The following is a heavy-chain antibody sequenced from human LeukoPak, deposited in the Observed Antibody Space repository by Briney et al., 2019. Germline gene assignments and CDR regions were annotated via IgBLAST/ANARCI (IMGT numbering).Heavy chain of an antibody. D-gene: IGHD2-2*01. CDR2: IYHSGST. V-gene: IGHV4-38-2*01. Sequence: PSETLCLTCAVSGYSISSGCYWGWIRQPPGKGLEWIGSIYHSGSTYYNPSLKSRVTISVDTSKNQFSLKLNSVTAADTAVYYCARGGVVPAAGYNCFDPWGQGTLVIVSS. CDR3: ARGGVVPAAGYNCFDP. CDR1: GYSISSGCY. J-gene: IGHJ5*02.